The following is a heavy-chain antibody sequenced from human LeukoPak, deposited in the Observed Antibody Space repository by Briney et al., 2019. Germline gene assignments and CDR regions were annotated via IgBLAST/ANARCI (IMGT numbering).Heavy chain of an antibody. Sequence: PSQTLSLTCTVSGVSISSGGYYWSWIRQHPGEGLEWIGYIYYSGSPYYNPSLRSPVTISIDTSKNQFSLKLSSVTAADTAVYYCARGSDFWTGLVNWGQGTLVTVSS. V-gene: IGHV4-31*01. D-gene: IGHD3/OR15-3a*01. J-gene: IGHJ4*02. CDR1: GVSISSGGYY. CDR2: IYYSGSP. CDR3: ARGSDFWTGLVN.